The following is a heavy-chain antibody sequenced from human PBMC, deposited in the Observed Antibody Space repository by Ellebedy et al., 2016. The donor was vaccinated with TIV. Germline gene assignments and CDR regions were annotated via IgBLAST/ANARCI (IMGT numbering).Heavy chain of an antibody. CDR1: GGSISSYY. CDR2: IYYSGST. Sequence: SETLSLTXTVSGGSISSYYWSWIRQPPGKGLEWIWYIYYSGSTNYNPSLKSRVTISVDTSKNQFSLKLSSVTAADTAVYYCARDSYDSSGYYYWGQGTLVTVSS. J-gene: IGHJ4*02. CDR3: ARDSYDSSGYYY. D-gene: IGHD3-22*01. V-gene: IGHV4-59*01.